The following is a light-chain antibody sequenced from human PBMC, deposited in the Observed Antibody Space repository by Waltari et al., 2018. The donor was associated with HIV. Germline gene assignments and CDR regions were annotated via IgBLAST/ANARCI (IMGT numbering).Light chain of an antibody. J-gene: IGKJ3*01. Sequence: IRMTQSPSSFSASTGDRVSITCRASQGISNYLAWYQQKPGKAPKLLIYGASTLRSGVPSRFSGTGSGTVFTLTISCLQSEDFATYFCQQYYTYPFTFGPGTKVDIK. CDR3: QQYYTYPFT. CDR2: GAS. V-gene: IGKV1-8*01. CDR1: QGISNY.